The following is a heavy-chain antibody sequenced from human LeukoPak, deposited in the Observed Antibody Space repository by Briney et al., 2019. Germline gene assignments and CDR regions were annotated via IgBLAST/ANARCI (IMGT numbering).Heavy chain of an antibody. CDR2: LSPGDSGA. CDR1: GYSLTNHW. Sequence: GESLKISCKGSGYSLTNHWIGWVRQMPGKGLEWMGMLSPGDSGATYSPSFQGQVTISADKSISTAYLHWSSLKASDTAMYYCTRRWAGGQTFDSWGQGTMVTVSS. J-gene: IGHJ3*01. V-gene: IGHV5-51*01. CDR3: TRRWAGGQTFDS. D-gene: IGHD3-16*01.